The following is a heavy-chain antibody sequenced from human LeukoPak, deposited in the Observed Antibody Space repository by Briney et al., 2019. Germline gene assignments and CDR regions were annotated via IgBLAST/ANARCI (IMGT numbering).Heavy chain of an antibody. CDR3: ARGGLGQYNWNDGRGFDY. CDR1: GGTFSSYA. Sequence: ASVKVSCKASGGTFSSYAISWVRQAPGQGLEWIGWINPNSGGTNYAQKFQGRVTMTRDTSISTAYMELSRLRSDDTAVYYCARGGLGQYNWNDGRGFDYWGQGTLVTVSS. CDR2: INPNSGGT. J-gene: IGHJ4*02. D-gene: IGHD1-20*01. V-gene: IGHV1-2*02.